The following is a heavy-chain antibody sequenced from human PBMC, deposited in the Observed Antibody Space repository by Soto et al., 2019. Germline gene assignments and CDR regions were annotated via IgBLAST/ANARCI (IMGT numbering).Heavy chain of an antibody. CDR1: GGNFRRYD. CDR2: IIPMFSTP. V-gene: IGHV1-69*15. J-gene: IGHJ6*01. D-gene: IGHD3-9*01. CDR3: ARSQFSDILTADDYGRDV. Sequence: SVPVSCTASGGNFRRYDISGVRTAAGNVLEWMGRIIPMFSTPHYAQKFQGRVTIIAAESTTTVNMEMRGLTYEDTAVYYCARSQFSDILTADDYGRDVCGQGTAVTVSA.